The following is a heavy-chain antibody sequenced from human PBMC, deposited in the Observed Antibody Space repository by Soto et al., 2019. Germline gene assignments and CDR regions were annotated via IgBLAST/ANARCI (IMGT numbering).Heavy chain of an antibody. V-gene: IGHV4-39*01. Sequence: QLQLQESGPGLVKPSETLSLTCTVSGGSISSSSYYWGWIRQPPGKGLEWIGSIYYSGSTYYNPSIKRRVTISVDTSKNQFSLKLSSVPAADTAVYYCARLRYYYGSGSADFDYWGQGTLVTVSS. CDR3: ARLRYYYGSGSADFDY. J-gene: IGHJ4*02. CDR2: IYYSGST. D-gene: IGHD3-10*01. CDR1: GGSISSSSYY.